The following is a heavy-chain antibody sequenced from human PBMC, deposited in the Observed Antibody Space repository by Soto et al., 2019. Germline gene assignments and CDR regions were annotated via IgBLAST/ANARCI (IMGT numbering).Heavy chain of an antibody. D-gene: IGHD2-15*01. CDR3: AKDPPSFYCSGGSCYSDNWFDP. CDR2: ISGSGGST. V-gene: IGHV3-23*01. Sequence: PVGSLRLSCAASGFTFSSYAMSWVRQAPGKGLEWVSAISGSGGSTYYADSVKGRFTISRDNSKNTLYLQMNSLRAEDTAVYYCAKDPPSFYCSGGSCYSDNWFDPCGQRTLVTVSS. CDR1: GFTFSSYA. J-gene: IGHJ5*02.